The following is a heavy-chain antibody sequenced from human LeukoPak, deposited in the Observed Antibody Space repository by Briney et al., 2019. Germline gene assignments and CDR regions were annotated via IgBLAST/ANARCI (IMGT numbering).Heavy chain of an antibody. J-gene: IGHJ4*02. CDR3: ARQAGSGLFSLP. CDR2: IYFSGGT. CDR1: GDSISSSNCY. D-gene: IGHD3-10*01. Sequence: SETLSLTCTVSGDSISSSNCYWGWIRQPPGKGLEWIGSIYFSGGTYYNASLKSRVTISVDTSKNQFSLKLSSVTAADTAVYYCARQAGSGLFSLPGGQGTLVTVSS. V-gene: IGHV4-39*01.